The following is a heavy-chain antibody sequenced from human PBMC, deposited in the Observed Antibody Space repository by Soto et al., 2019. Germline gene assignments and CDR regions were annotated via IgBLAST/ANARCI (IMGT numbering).Heavy chain of an antibody. V-gene: IGHV3-11*01. J-gene: IGHJ5*02. CDR2: ISSSGSTI. D-gene: IGHD2-15*01. CDR3: ARDGEYCSSGSCRNPNWFDP. CDR1: GFTISDYY. Sequence: QVQLVESGGGLVKPGGSLRLSCAASGFTISDYYMSWIRQAPGKGLEWVSYISSSGSTIYYADSVKGRFTISRDNAKNSLYLQMNSLRAEDTAVYYCARDGEYCSSGSCRNPNWFDPCGQGTLVTVSS.